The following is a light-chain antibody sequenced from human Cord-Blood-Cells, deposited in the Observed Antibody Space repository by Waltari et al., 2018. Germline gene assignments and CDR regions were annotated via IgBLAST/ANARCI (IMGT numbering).Light chain of an antibody. Sequence: SVLTQPPSASGTPGQRVTISCSGSSSNIGSNTVNWYQQKPGQAPVLVIYGKNNQPSGIPDRFSGSSSGNTASLTITGAQAEDEADYYCNSRDSSGNHVVFGGGTKLTVL. J-gene: IGLJ2*01. CDR1: SSNIGSNT. V-gene: IGLV3-19*01. CDR2: GKN. CDR3: NSRDSSGNHVV.